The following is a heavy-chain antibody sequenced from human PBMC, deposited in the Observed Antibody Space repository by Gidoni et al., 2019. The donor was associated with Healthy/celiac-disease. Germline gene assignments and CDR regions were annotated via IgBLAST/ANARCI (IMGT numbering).Heavy chain of an antibody. CDR2: ISSSSSYI. V-gene: IGHV3-21*01. CDR1: GFTFSSYS. CDR3: ARWCSGGSCYRGWDY. Sequence: EVQLVESGGGLVKPGGSLRLSCAASGFTFSSYSMNWVRQAPGKGLEWVSSISSSSSYIYYADSVKGRFTISRDNAKNSLYLQMNSLRAEDTAVYDCARWCSGGSCYRGWDYWGQGTLVTVSS. D-gene: IGHD2-15*01. J-gene: IGHJ4*02.